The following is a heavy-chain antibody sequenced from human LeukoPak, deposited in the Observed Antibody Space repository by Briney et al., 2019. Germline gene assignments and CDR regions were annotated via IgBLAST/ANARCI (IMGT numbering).Heavy chain of an antibody. Sequence: GGSLRLSCAASGLTVSSNYMSWVRQAPGKGLEWVSVLYGAGSTYYADSVKGRFTISRDNSRNTLFLQMNSLRGEDTAVYYCARGGTPGYSTGWIDYWGQGTLVTVSS. CDR1: GLTVSSNY. J-gene: IGHJ4*02. CDR3: ARGGTPGYSTGWIDY. V-gene: IGHV3-53*05. CDR2: LYGAGST. D-gene: IGHD6-19*01.